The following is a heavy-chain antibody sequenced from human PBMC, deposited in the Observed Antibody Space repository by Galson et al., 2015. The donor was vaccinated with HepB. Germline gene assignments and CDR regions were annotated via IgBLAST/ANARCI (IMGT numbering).Heavy chain of an antibody. CDR1: GYIFTSYW. CDR3: VRLSGYSNYWPPDY. CDR2: IYPSDSDT. V-gene: IGHV5-51*03. J-gene: IGHJ4*02. Sequence: QSGAEVKQPGESLKISCKGSGYIFTSYWIGWVRQMPGKGLEWMGIIYPSDSDTRYSPSFQGQVTISADKSISTAYLQLSILKASDTAMYYCVRLSGYSNYWPPDYWGQGTLVSVSS. D-gene: IGHD6-13*01.